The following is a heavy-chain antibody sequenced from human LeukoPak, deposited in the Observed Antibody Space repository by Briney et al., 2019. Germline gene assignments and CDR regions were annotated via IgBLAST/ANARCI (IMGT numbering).Heavy chain of an antibody. D-gene: IGHD3-22*01. Sequence: GESLKISCKGSGYSFSGYWIGWVRQMPGKGLEWMGIIYPGDSDTRYSPSFQGQVTISADKSISTAYLQWSSLKASDTAMYYCARGQRYYDSSGTFDYWGQGTLVTVSS. CDR2: IYPGDSDT. CDR1: GYSFSGYW. CDR3: ARGQRYYDSSGTFDY. J-gene: IGHJ4*02. V-gene: IGHV5-51*01.